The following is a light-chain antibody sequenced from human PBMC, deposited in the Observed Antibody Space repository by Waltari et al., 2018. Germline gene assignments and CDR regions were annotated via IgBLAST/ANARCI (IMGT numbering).Light chain of an antibody. CDR1: QSVTRAF. CDR2: GAS. CDR3: QRYLRLPVT. V-gene: IGKV3-20*01. J-gene: IGKJ1*01. Sequence: DIVLPPPPGPLPLSPGDSATLSCRTSQSVTRAFAWYQQKPGQAPRLLIYGASNRATGIPDRFSGSGSGTDFSLTISSLEPEDFAVYYCQRYLRLPVTFGQGTKVEV.